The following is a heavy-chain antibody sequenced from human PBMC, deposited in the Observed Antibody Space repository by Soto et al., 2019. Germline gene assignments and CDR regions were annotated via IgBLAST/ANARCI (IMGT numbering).Heavy chain of an antibody. V-gene: IGHV3-30-3*01. CDR2: ISYDGSNK. J-gene: IGHJ5*02. CDR1: GFTFSNYA. Sequence: GGFLRLCYAASGFTFSNYAMHWVRQAPGKGLEWVAVISYDGSNKYYADSVKGRFTISRDNSKNTLYLQMNSLRAEDTAVYYCARVDTAMVWFWFDPWGQRTLVTVS. D-gene: IGHD5-18*01. CDR3: ARVDTAMVWFWFDP.